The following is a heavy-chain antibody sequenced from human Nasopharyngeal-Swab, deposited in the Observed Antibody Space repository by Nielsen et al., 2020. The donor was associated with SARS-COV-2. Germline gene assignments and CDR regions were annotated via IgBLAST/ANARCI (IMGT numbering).Heavy chain of an antibody. V-gene: IGHV4-31*03. CDR1: GGSISSGGYY. CDR3: ATHGADSGSYRDAFDI. D-gene: IGHD1-26*01. Sequence: SETLSLTCTVSGGSISSGGYYWSWIRQHPGKGLEWIGYIYYSGSTYYNPSLKSRVTISVDTSKNQFSLKLSSVTAADTAVYYCATHGADSGSYRDAFDIWAKGQWSPSLQ. CDR2: IYYSGST. J-gene: IGHJ3*02.